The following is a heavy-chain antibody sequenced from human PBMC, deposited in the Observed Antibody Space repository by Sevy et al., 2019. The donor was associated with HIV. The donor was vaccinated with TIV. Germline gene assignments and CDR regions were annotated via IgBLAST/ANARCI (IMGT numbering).Heavy chain of an antibody. J-gene: IGHJ5*02. Sequence: GGSLRLSCAASGFTFSSYGMHWVRQAPGKGLEWVAVIWYDGSNKYYADSVKGRFTISRDNSKNTLYLQMNSLRAEDTAVYYCARDPAAARPPVNWFDPWGQRTLVTVSS. CDR2: IWYDGSNK. CDR3: ARDPAAARPPVNWFDP. D-gene: IGHD6-6*01. CDR1: GFTFSSYG. V-gene: IGHV3-33*01.